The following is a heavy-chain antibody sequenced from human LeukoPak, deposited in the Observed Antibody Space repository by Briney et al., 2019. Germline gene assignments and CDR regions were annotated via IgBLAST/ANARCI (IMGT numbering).Heavy chain of an antibody. D-gene: IGHD3-16*01. CDR3: ARGLGSPVPTWFDP. J-gene: IGHJ5*02. CDR2: ISSSGSTI. CDR1: GFTFSSYE. Sequence: QPGGSLRLSCAASGFTFSSYEMNWVRQAPGKGLEWVSYISSSGSTIYYADSVKGRFTISRDNAKNTLYLQMNSLRAEDTAVYYCARGLGSPVPTWFDPWGQGTLVTVSS. V-gene: IGHV3-48*03.